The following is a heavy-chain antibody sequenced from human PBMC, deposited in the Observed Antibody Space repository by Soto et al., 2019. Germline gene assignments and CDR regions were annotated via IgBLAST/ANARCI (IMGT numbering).Heavy chain of an antibody. Sequence: GGSLRLSCAASGFTFSSYSMNWVRQAPGKGLEWVSYISSSSSTIYYADSVKGRFTISRANAKNSLYLQMNSLRAEDTAVYYCARVLPHDYGDYGDVPIEGYMDVWGKGTTVTVSS. V-gene: IGHV3-48*01. CDR1: GFTFSSYS. CDR3: ARVLPHDYGDYGDVPIEGYMDV. CDR2: ISSSSSTI. J-gene: IGHJ6*03. D-gene: IGHD4-17*01.